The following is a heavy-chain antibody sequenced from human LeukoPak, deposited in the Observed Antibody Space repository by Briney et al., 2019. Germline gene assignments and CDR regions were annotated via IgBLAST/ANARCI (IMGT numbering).Heavy chain of an antibody. Sequence: SETLSLTCTVSGGSISSYYWSWIRQPAGKGLEWIGRIYTSGSTNYNPSLKSRVTMSVDTSKNQFSLKLSSVTAADAAVYYCARAVGSGSFQTYYYYMDVWGKGTTVTISS. V-gene: IGHV4-4*07. CDR3: ARAVGSGSFQTYYYYMDV. CDR1: GGSISSYY. D-gene: IGHD3-10*01. J-gene: IGHJ6*03. CDR2: IYTSGST.